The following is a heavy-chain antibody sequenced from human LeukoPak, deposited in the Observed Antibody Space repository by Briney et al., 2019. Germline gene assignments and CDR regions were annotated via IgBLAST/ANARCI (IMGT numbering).Heavy chain of an antibody. CDR2: INPNSGGT. CDR1: GYTFTGYY. V-gene: IGHV1-2*02. D-gene: IGHD3-10*01. Sequence: ASVKVSCKASGYTFTGYYMHWVRQAPGQGLEWMGWINPNSGGTNYAQKFQGRVTMTRDTSISTAYMELSRLRSDDTAVYYCARVPPPAGGPDYYFDYWGQGILVTVSS. CDR3: ARVPPPAGGPDYYFDY. J-gene: IGHJ4*02.